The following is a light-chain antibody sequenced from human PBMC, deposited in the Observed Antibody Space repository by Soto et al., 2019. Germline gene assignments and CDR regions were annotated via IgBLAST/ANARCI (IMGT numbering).Light chain of an antibody. V-gene: IGKV3-11*01. CDR2: DAS. CDR3: QQRSNSPPWT. Sequence: EIVLTQSPATVSVSPGESATLSCRASQSVRNYLAWYQQKPGQAPRLLIFDASNRATGIPSRFSGSGSGTYFTLTISSLEPEDFAVYYCQQRSNSPPWTFGPGTRVDI. J-gene: IGKJ3*01. CDR1: QSVRNY.